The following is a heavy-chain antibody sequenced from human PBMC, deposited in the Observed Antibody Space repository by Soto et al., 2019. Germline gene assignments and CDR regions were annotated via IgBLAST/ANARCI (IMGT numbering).Heavy chain of an antibody. Sequence: ASVKVSGKDSGYAFTSCGFSGVRQAPGQGLEWMGWISAYNGDTNYPQKFQARVTMTTDTSSSTAYLDLRSVRSDDKAVYDCARSGGTYPPSGYYYGLDVWG. V-gene: IGHV1-18*01. CDR3: ARSGGTYPPSGYYYGLDV. CDR1: GYAFTSCG. CDR2: ISAYNGDT. D-gene: IGHD1-26*01. J-gene: IGHJ6*02.